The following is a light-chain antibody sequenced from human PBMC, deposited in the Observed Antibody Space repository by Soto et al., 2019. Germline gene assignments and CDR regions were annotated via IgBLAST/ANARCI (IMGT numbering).Light chain of an antibody. Sequence: QSALTQPRSVSGSPGQSVTISCTGTSSDVGDYNYVSWYEQRPGKAPKVMIYDVSRRPSGVPDRFSGSKSGNTASLTISGLQAEDEADYYCCSYAGSYTWVCGGGTKLTVL. CDR1: SSDVGDYNY. CDR3: CSYAGSYTWV. CDR2: DVS. J-gene: IGLJ3*02. V-gene: IGLV2-11*01.